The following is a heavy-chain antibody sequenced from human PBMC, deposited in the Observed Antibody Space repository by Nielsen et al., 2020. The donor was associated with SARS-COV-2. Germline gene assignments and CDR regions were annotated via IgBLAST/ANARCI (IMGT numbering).Heavy chain of an antibody. J-gene: IGHJ4*02. CDR1: GFTFSSYS. Sequence: GGSLRLSCAASGFTFSSYSMNWVRQAPGKGLEWVSSISSSSSYIYYADSVKGRFTISRDNAKNALYLQMNSLRAEDTAVYYCARDRSDFWSGYHGYWGQGTLVTVSS. CDR2: ISSSSSYI. CDR3: ARDRSDFWSGYHGY. V-gene: IGHV3-21*01. D-gene: IGHD3-3*01.